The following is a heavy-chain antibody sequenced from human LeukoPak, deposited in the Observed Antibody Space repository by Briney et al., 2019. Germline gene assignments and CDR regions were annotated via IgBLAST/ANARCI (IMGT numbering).Heavy chain of an antibody. CDR3: YSKGRLGWRVVNWFDP. V-gene: IGHV1-68*01. J-gene: IGHJ5*02. CDR2: ITLYNGNT. Sequence: ASVKVSCKASGYTFTYCSLHWLQQAPGQGLEGVRWITLYNGNTNYAKKFQGRVTITRDMSLRTAYIELSSLRFRDAILTGYYSKGRLGWRVVNWFDPWGQGTLVTVSS. D-gene: IGHD3-9*01. CDR1: GYTFTYCS.